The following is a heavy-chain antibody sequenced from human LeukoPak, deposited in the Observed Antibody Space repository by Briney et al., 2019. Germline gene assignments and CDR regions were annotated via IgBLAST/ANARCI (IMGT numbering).Heavy chain of an antibody. D-gene: IGHD3-22*01. J-gene: IGHJ6*02. CDR2: IYPGDSET. CDR3: ARQRSSGPPHYYYYYGMDV. Sequence: GESLKISCKGSGYSFTNYWIGWVRQMPGKGLEWMGIIYPGDSETRYSPSFQGQVTISADKSISTAYLQWSSLKASDTAMYYCARQRSSGPPHYYYYYGMDVWGQGTTVTVSS. V-gene: IGHV5-51*01. CDR1: GYSFTNYW.